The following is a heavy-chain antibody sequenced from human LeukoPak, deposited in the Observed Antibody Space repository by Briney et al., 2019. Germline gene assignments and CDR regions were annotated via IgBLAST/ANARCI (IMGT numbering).Heavy chain of an antibody. CDR1: GFTFSSYV. J-gene: IGHJ3*01. V-gene: IGHV3-64*01. CDR3: ARVDAFDL. Sequence: PGGSLRLSCAASGFTFSSYVMYWVRQAPGKGLEYVSSISSNGGSTYYANSVKGRFTISRDNARNSLYLQMNSLRAEDTAVYYCARVDAFDLWGQGTMVTVSS. CDR2: ISSNGGST.